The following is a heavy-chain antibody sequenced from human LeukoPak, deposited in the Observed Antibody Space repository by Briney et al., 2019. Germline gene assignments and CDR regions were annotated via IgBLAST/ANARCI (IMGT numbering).Heavy chain of an antibody. CDR1: GGSFSGYY. V-gene: IGHV4-34*01. CDR3: ARASSSWLRRSRFFDY. Sequence: PSETLSLTCAVYGGSFSGYYWSWIRQPPGKGLEWIGEINHSGSTNYNPSLKSRVTISVDTSKNQFSLKLSSVTAADTAVYYCARASSSWLRRSRFFDYWGQGTLVTVSS. CDR2: INHSGST. J-gene: IGHJ4*02. D-gene: IGHD6-13*01.